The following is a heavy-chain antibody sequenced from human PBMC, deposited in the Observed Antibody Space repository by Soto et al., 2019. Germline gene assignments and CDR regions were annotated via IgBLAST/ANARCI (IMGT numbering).Heavy chain of an antibody. CDR1: GGSISSYY. CDR3: ARDPGNWYFDS. V-gene: IGHV4-59*01. J-gene: IGHJ4*02. Sequence: PSETLSLTCTVSGGSISSYYWSWIRQPPGKGLELIGYVYYSGSTNYNPSLRSRVNISVDTSKNQLSLKMSSVTAADTAVYYCARDPGNWYFDSWGQGILVTVSS. CDR2: VYYSGST.